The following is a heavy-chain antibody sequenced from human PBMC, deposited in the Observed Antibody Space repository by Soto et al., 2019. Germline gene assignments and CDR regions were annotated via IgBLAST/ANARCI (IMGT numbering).Heavy chain of an antibody. CDR3: ARIRYDYVWGSYRTFDY. CDR2: IYWDDDK. D-gene: IGHD3-16*02. CDR1: GFSLSTSGMC. V-gene: IGHV2-70*01. J-gene: IGHJ4*02. Sequence: SGPTLVNPTQTLTLTCTFSGFSLSTSGMCVSWIRQPPGKALEWLALIYWDDDKYYSTSLKTRLTISKDTSKNQVVLTMTNMDPVDTATYYCARIRYDYVWGSYRTFDYWGQGTLVTVSS.